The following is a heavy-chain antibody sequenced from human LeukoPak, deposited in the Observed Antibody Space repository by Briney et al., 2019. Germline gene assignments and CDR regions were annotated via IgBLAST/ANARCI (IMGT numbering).Heavy chain of an antibody. D-gene: IGHD3-3*01. V-gene: IGHV3-23*01. Sequence: GGSLRLSCAASGFAFSSYAMSWVRQAPGKGLEWVSAISGSGGSTYYADSVKGRFTISRDNSKNTLYLQMNSLRAEDTAVYYCAKVGVDYDFWSGYDAFDIWGQGTMVTVSS. CDR1: GFAFSSYA. CDR2: ISGSGGST. J-gene: IGHJ3*02. CDR3: AKVGVDYDFWSGYDAFDI.